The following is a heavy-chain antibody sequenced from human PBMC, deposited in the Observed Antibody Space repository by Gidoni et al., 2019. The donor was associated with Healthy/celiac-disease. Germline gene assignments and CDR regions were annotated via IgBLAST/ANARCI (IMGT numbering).Heavy chain of an antibody. J-gene: IGHJ4*02. Sequence: EVQLVESGGGLVQPGGSLRLSCAASGFTFSSYSMNWVRQAPGKGLEWVSYISSSSSTIYYADSVKGRFTISRDNAKNSLYLQMNSLRDEDTAVYYCARDKEYYYDSSRDYYFDYWGQGTLVTVSS. V-gene: IGHV3-48*02. CDR1: GFTFSSYS. D-gene: IGHD3-22*01. CDR3: ARDKEYYYDSSRDYYFDY. CDR2: ISSSSSTI.